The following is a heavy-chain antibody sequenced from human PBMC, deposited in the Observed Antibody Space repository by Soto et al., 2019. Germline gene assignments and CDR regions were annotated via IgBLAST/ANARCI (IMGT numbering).Heavy chain of an antibody. Sequence: QVQLVESGGGVVQPGRSLRLSCAASGFTFSSDSMHWVRQSPGKGLEWVATISFDGSNRYYTDSVKGRFTISRDNSKNTLYLQMNSLRAEDTAVYFCARDKNGQWLRRGGYFDYWGQGTLVTVSS. CDR2: ISFDGSNR. J-gene: IGHJ4*02. CDR3: ARDKNGQWLRRGGYFDY. CDR1: GFTFSSDS. V-gene: IGHV3-30*04. D-gene: IGHD6-19*01.